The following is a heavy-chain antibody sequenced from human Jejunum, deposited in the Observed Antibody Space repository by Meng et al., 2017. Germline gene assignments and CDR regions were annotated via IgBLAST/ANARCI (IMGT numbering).Heavy chain of an antibody. CDR3: ARDRTTGRYFDY. J-gene: IGHJ4*02. D-gene: IGHD4-11*01. V-gene: IGHV4-30-4*01. CDR2: IYYSGST. Sequence: GQLEALGRGLVNPSHTLSLTCTVSGGSISSGDYYWSWIRQPPGKGLEWIGYIYYSGSTYYNPSLKSRVTISVDTSKNQFSLKLSSVTAADTAVYYCARDRTTGRYFDYWGQGTLVTVSS. CDR1: GGSISSGDYY.